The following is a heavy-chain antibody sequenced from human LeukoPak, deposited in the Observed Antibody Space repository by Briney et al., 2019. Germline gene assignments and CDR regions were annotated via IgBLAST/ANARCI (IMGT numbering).Heavy chain of an antibody. CDR1: GFTLSSNE. D-gene: IGHD3-22*01. CDR2: ISSSGGTI. CDR3: ARGNYYDSSVLGALDI. J-gene: IGHJ3*02. Sequence: GGSLRLSCAASGFTLSSNEMNWVRQAPGKGLEWLSYISSSGGTIHYVDSVKGRFTISRDNSKNTLYLQMNSLRAEDTAVYYCARGNYYDSSVLGALDIWGQGTMVTVSS. V-gene: IGHV3-48*03.